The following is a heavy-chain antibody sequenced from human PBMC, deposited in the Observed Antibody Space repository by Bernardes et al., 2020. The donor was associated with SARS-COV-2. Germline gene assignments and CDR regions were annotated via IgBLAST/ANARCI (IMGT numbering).Heavy chain of an antibody. CDR1: GGSISSYY. CDR2: IYYSGST. V-gene: IGHV4-59*08. J-gene: IGHJ3*02. CDR3: ARLGKGNYDILTGYYFDAFDI. D-gene: IGHD3-9*01. Sequence: SETLSLTRTVSGGSISSYYWSWIRQPPGKGLEWIGYIYYSGSTNYNPSLKSRVTISVDTSKNQFSLKLSSVTAADTAVYYCARLGKGNYDILTGYYFDAFDIWGQGTMVTVSS.